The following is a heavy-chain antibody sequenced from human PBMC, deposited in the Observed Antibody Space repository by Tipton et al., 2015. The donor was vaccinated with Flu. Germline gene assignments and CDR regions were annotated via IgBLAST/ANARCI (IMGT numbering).Heavy chain of an antibody. CDR2: ISGSGGKT. V-gene: IGHV3-23*01. CDR1: GSRFASYA. CDR3: ATPLHYGKPFFDH. Sequence: SLRLSCVGAGSRFASYAMSWVRQAPGKGLEWVSGISGSGGKTDFADSVKGRFTISRDNSKNTSYLQLNSLRVEDTAIYYCATPLHYGKPFFDHWGQGTLVTVSS. J-gene: IGHJ4*02. D-gene: IGHD3-10*01.